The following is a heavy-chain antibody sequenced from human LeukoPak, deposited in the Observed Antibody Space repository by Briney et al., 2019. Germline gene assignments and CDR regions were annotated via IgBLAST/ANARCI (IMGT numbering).Heavy chain of an antibody. J-gene: IGHJ6*04. Sequence: GGSLRLSCAASGFTFSRYSMNWVRQAPGKGLEWVSSISSSSSYIYYADSVKGRFTISRDNAKNSLYLQMNSLRAEDTAVYYCARANFGVVISPQDVWGKGTTVTVSS. V-gene: IGHV3-21*01. D-gene: IGHD3-3*01. CDR1: GFTFSRYS. CDR2: ISSSSSYI. CDR3: ARANFGVVISPQDV.